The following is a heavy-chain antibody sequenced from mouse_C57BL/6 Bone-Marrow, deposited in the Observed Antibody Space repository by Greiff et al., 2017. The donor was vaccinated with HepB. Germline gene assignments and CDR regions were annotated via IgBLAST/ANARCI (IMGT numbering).Heavy chain of an antibody. Sequence: QVQLQQPGAELVRPGTSVKLSCKASGYTFTSYWMHWVKQRPGQGLEWIGVIDPSDSYTNYNQKFKGKATLTVDTSSSTAYMQLSSLTSEDSAVYYCAPAIYYYGSSVVWGTGTTVTVSS. CDR1: GYTFTSYW. D-gene: IGHD1-1*01. J-gene: IGHJ1*03. CDR3: APAIYYYGSSVV. CDR2: IDPSDSYT. V-gene: IGHV1-59*01.